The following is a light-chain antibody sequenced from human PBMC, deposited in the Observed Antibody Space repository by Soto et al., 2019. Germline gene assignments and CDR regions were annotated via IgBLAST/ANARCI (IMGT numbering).Light chain of an antibody. CDR1: SSNIGRNP. CDR2: SNN. CDR3: ATWDDSLYGMV. V-gene: IGLV1-44*01. Sequence: QSVLTQPPSASGTPGQRVTISCSGSSSNIGRNPVNWYLQLPGTAPKLLIYSNNQRSSGVPDRVSASKSGTSASLTISGLQSEDEADYYCATWDDSLYGMVFGGGTKVTVL. J-gene: IGLJ2*01.